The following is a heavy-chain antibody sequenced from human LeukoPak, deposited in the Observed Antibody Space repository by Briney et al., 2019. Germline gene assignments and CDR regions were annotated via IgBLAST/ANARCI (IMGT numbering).Heavy chain of an antibody. V-gene: IGHV4-61*02. J-gene: IGHJ4*02. CDR3: ARGTSYRWQQLASFDS. Sequence: SQTLSLTCTVSGGSVSSGNYHWSWIRQSAGEGLEWIGRIYASGSTNYKPSLNSRVTISLDTSKNQFSLKLTSVAAADTAVYYCARGTSYRWQQLASFDSWGQGTLVTVSS. CDR1: GGSVSSGNYH. D-gene: IGHD6-13*01. CDR2: IYASGST.